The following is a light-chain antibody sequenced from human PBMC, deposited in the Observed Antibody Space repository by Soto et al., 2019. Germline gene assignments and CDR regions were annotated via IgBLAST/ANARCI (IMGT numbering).Light chain of an antibody. J-gene: IGKJ2*01. Sequence: EIVMTQSPATLSVSPGDRATLSCRASQSVSSNLAWYQQKPGQAPRLLIYGASTRATGIPARFSGSGSGTEFTLTISSLQSEDFAVYYCQQYNNFPSTFGQGTKLEIK. CDR1: QSVSSN. CDR3: QQYNNFPST. V-gene: IGKV3-15*01. CDR2: GAS.